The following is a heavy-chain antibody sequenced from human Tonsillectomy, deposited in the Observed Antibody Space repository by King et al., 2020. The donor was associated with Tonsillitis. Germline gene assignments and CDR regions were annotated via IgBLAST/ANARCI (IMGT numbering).Heavy chain of an antibody. D-gene: IGHD3-10*01. V-gene: IGHV4-4*07. J-gene: IGHJ4*02. CDR3: ARGESGSYYFYI. CDR2: IYTNGMT. Sequence: VQLQESGPGLVKPSETLSLTCTVSGGSISSHFWTWIRRPAGKGLEWIGRIYTNGMTNYNPSLKSRLSMSVDTPKNQFSLTLKSVTAADTAVYYCARGESGSYYFYIWGQGTLVTVSS. CDR1: GGSISSHF.